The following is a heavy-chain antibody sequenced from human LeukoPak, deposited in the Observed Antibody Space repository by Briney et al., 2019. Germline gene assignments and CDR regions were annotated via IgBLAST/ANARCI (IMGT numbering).Heavy chain of an antibody. CDR3: ARDYVGTMVRGGRGYYYYYMDV. Sequence: SETLSLTCTVSGGSISSYYWSWIRQPPGKGLEWIGYIYYSGSTNYNPSLKSRVTISVDTSKNQFSLKLSSVTAADTAVYYCARDYVGTMVRGGRGYYYYYMDVWGKGTTVTISS. CDR2: IYYSGST. V-gene: IGHV4-59*01. D-gene: IGHD3-10*01. J-gene: IGHJ6*03. CDR1: GGSISSYY.